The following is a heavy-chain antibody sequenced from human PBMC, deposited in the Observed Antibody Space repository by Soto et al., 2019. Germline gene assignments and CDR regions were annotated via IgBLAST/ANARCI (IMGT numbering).Heavy chain of an antibody. V-gene: IGHV4-31*03. J-gene: IGHJ4*02. D-gene: IGHD3-22*01. CDR1: GGSISSGGYY. Sequence: QVQLQESGPGLVKPSQTLSLTCTVSGGSISSGGYYWSWIRQHPGKGLEWNGYIYYSGSTYYNPSLKSRVTISVDTSKNQCSLKLSSVTAADTAVYYCARESSGYRRGIDYWGQGTLVTVSS. CDR3: ARESSGYRRGIDY. CDR2: IYYSGST.